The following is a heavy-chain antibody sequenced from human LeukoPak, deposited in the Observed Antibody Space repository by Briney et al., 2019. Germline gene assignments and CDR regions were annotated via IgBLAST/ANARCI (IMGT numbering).Heavy chain of an antibody. Sequence: SETLSLTCTVSGGSISSSDYYWGWIRQPPGKGLEWIGSIYYGGSTYYNPSLKSRVTISVDTSMNQFSLKLSFVTTADTAVYYCARALGYCSGGSCTRGYNWFDPWGQGTLITVPS. J-gene: IGHJ5*02. V-gene: IGHV4-39*01. CDR1: GGSISSSDYY. CDR3: ARALGYCSGGSCTRGYNWFDP. D-gene: IGHD2-15*01. CDR2: IYYGGST.